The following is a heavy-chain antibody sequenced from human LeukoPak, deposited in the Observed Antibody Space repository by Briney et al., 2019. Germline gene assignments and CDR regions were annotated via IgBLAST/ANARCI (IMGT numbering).Heavy chain of an antibody. J-gene: IGHJ4*02. CDR1: GGSISSSSYY. CDR3: ATRLGYCGGGSCYYFDY. V-gene: IGHV4-39*01. CDR2: IYYSGST. D-gene: IGHD2-15*01. Sequence: PSETLSLTCTVSGGSISSSSYYWGWIRQPPGKGLEWIGSIYYSGSTYYNPSLKSRVTISVDTSKNQFSLKLSSVTAADTAVYYCATRLGYCGGGSCYYFDYWGQGTLVTVSS.